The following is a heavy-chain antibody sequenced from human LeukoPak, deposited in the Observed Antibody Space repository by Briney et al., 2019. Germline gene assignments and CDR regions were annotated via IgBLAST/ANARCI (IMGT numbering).Heavy chain of an antibody. V-gene: IGHV1-18*04. CDR1: GDTFTGYY. CDR2: ISAYNGNT. D-gene: IGHD5-12*01. CDR3: ARDQGIYNHRIIDS. Sequence: ASVKVSCKASGDTFTGYYIHWVRQAPGQGLEWMGWISAYNGNTNFAQGFQGRVTMTTDTSTSTASMELRSLRSDDTAVYYCARDQGIYNHRIIDSWGQGTLVTVSS. J-gene: IGHJ4*02.